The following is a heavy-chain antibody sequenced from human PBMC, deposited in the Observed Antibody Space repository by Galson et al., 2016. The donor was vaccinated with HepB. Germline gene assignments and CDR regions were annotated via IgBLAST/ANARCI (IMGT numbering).Heavy chain of an antibody. V-gene: IGHV4-39*01. CDR3: SRQIITAAGDY. D-gene: IGHD6-13*01. CDR2: IYYSGST. CDR1: GASVSSNSFY. J-gene: IGHJ4*02. Sequence: DTLSLTCSVSGASVSSNSFYWAWIRQPPGKGLEWIGRIYYSGSTYNNPSLKSRVTMSVDTSKNYFSLKLTSVTAADTAVYYCSRQIITAAGDYWGQGTLVTVSS.